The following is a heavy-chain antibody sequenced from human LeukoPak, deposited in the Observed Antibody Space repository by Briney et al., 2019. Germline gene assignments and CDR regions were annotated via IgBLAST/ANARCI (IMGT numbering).Heavy chain of an antibody. CDR2: FDPEDGET. V-gene: IGHV1-24*01. D-gene: IGHD3-10*01. CDR1: GYTLTELS. Sequence: ASVKVSRKVSGYTLTELSMHWVRQAPGKGLEWMGGFDPEDGETIYAQKFQGRVTMTEDTSTDTAYMELSSLRSEDTAVYYCATGGLSPNRGITMVHYYGMDVWGQGTTVTVSS. CDR3: ATGGLSPNRGITMVHYYGMDV. J-gene: IGHJ6*02.